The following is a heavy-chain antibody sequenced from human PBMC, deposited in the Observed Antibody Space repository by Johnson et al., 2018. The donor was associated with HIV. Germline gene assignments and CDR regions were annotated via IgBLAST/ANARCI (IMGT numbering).Heavy chain of an antibody. V-gene: IGHV3-33*06. Sequence: WVRQAPGKGLEWVAVIWYDGSNKYYADSVKGRFTISRDNSKNTLYLQMNSLRAEDTAVYYCAKSDVVVIPEGAFDIWGQGTMVTVSS. J-gene: IGHJ3*02. CDR3: AKSDVVVIPEGAFDI. D-gene: IGHD2-21*01. CDR2: IWYDGSNK.